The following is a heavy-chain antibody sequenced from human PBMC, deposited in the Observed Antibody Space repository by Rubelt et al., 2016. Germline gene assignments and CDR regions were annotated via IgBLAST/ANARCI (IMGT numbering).Heavy chain of an antibody. CDR2: INSDGSST. D-gene: IGHD3-3*01. Sequence: VQLVESGGGLVKPGGSLRLSCAASGFTFSSYSMNWVRQAPGKGLEWVSRINSDGSSTSYADSVKGRFTISRDNAKNRLYLQMNRLGAEDTAVYDCAKVKRAYFDFHDAFDIWGQGTKVTVSS. CDR3: AKVKRAYFDFHDAFDI. J-gene: IGHJ3*02. V-gene: IGHV3-74*02. CDR1: GFTFSSYS.